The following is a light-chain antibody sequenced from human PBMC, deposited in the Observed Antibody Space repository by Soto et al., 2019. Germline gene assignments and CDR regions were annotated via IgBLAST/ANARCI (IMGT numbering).Light chain of an antibody. CDR1: SSDVGGYNY. Sequence: QSVLTQPASVSGSPGQSITISCTGTSSDVGGYNYVSWYQQHPGKAPKLMIYEVSNRPSGVSNRFSGSKSGNTASLTISGLQAEDEADYYCSSYTSSSFPYVFGTGTKV. CDR3: SSYTSSSFPYV. V-gene: IGLV2-14*01. CDR2: EVS. J-gene: IGLJ1*01.